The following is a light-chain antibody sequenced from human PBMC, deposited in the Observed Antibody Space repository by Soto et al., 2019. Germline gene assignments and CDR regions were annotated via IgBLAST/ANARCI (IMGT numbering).Light chain of an antibody. V-gene: IGLV1-51*01. Sequence: QSVLTQPPSVSAAPGQRVTISCSGSSSNIGNNYVSWYQQLPGTAPKLLIYDNNKRPSGIPDRFSGSKSGASATLGITGLQTGDEADYRCETWDSSLSAVVFGGGTKVTVL. CDR3: ETWDSSLSAVV. J-gene: IGLJ2*01. CDR2: DNN. CDR1: SSNIGNNY.